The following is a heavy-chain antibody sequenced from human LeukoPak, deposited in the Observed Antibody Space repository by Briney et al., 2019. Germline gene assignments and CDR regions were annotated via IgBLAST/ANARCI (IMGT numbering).Heavy chain of an antibody. V-gene: IGHV4-39*07. CDR1: GGSISSSSHY. CDR3: ARVWGGIVGGRFDF. J-gene: IGHJ4*02. Sequence: PSETLSLTCTVSGGSISSSSHYWGWIRQPPGKGLEWIGSIYYSGSTYYNPSLKSRVTMSQDTSKNQFSLKLSSVTAADTAVYYCARVWGGIVGGRFDFWGQGTLVTVSS. D-gene: IGHD1-26*01. CDR2: IYYSGST.